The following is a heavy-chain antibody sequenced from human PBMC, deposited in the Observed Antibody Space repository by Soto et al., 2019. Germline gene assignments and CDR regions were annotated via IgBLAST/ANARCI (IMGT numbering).Heavy chain of an antibody. D-gene: IGHD3-10*01. Sequence: QVQLQESGPGLVKPSQTLSLTCTVSGGSISSGGYYWSWIRQHPGKGLEWIGYIYYSGSTYYNPSLKSRVTISVDTSENQFSLKLSSVTAADTAVYYCARATRAVYGSGSRWFDPWGQGTLVTVSS. CDR1: GGSISSGGYY. CDR3: ARATRAVYGSGSRWFDP. J-gene: IGHJ5*02. CDR2: IYYSGST. V-gene: IGHV4-31*03.